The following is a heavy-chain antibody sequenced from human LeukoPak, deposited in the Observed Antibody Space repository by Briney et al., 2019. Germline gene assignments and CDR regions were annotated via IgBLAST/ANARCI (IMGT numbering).Heavy chain of an antibody. J-gene: IGHJ3*02. Sequence: PGRSLRLSCTASGFTFGDYATSWFRQAPGKGLEWVGFIRSKAYGGTTEYAASVKGRFTISRDDSKSIAYLQMNSLKTEDTAVYYCTRDLYPDAFDIWGQGTMVTVSS. CDR2: IRSKAYGGTT. CDR3: TRDLYPDAFDI. V-gene: IGHV3-49*03. D-gene: IGHD2-15*01. CDR1: GFTFGDYA.